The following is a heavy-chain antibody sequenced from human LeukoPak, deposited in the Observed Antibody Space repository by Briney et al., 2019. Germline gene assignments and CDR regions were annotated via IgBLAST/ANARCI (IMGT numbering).Heavy chain of an antibody. J-gene: IGHJ4*02. CDR1: GFIVSGNY. V-gene: IGHV3-66*01. D-gene: IGHD5-18*01. CDR3: ATDWTPNYSYATFDS. CDR2: IYNSGST. Sequence: PGGSLRLSCAASGFIVSGNYMYWVRQAPGKGLEWVSVIYNSGSTYYADSVKGRFTISRDNSKNTLYLQMNSLRAEDTAVYYCATDWTPNYSYATFDSWGQGTLVTVSS.